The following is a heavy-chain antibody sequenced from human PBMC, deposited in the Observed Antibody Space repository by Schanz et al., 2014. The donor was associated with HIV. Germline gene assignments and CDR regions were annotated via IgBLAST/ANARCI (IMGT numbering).Heavy chain of an antibody. CDR3: ASGRFDTVIWWGDAFLI. V-gene: IGHV1-8*01. D-gene: IGHD5-18*01. CDR2: MNPNSGNT. J-gene: IGHJ3*02. Sequence: QVQLVQSGAAVKKPGASVKVSCKASGYTFTTNDINWVRQATGQGLEWMGWMNPNSGNTGYAQKFQGRVTITADESTSTAYMELSSLRSEDTAVYYCASGRFDTVIWWGDAFLIWGRGTMVTVSS. CDR1: GYTFTTND.